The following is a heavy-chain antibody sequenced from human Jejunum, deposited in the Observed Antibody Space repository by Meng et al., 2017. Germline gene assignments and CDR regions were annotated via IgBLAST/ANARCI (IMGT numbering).Heavy chain of an antibody. CDR2: IYHSGHS. CDR3: ARGVGDIRFGFDY. V-gene: IGHV4-4*02. CDR1: GDSISGSGW. J-gene: IGHJ4*02. Sequence: QVNLEEAGPGLWKLSGALQFACEVSGDSISGSGWWDWRRQPPGKGLEWIGEIYHSGHSNFIPSLKSRVSISLDESKNQFSLTLNSVTAADTAVYYCARGVGDIRFGFDYWGQGILVTVSS. D-gene: IGHD3-16*01.